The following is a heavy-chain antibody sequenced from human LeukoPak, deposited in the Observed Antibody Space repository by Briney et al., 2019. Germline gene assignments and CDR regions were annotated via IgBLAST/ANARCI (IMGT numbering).Heavy chain of an antibody. D-gene: IGHD1-26*01. V-gene: IGHV5-51*01. CDR1: GYSFTNYW. CDR2: ISPVDSDT. Sequence: GESLKISCKGSGYSFTNYWLGWVRQMPGEGLEWMAFISPVDSDTRYSPSLQGQITVSADKSLSTAYLQWSSLKASDTAMYYCARSPPDGIGYSHFDYWGQGTLVTVSS. J-gene: IGHJ4*02. CDR3: ARSPPDGIGYSHFDY.